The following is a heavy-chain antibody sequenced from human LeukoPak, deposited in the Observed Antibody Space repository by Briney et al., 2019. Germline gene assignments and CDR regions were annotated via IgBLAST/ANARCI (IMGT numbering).Heavy chain of an antibody. CDR1: GFTFSSYA. V-gene: IGHV3-23*01. Sequence: PGGSLRLSCAASGFTFSSYAMSWVRQAPGKGLEWISAISGSGGSTYYADSVKGRFTISRDNSKNTLYLQMNSLRAGDTAVYYCAKDTYGDYVLVDFWGQGTLVTVSS. CDR3: AKDTYGDYVLVDF. CDR2: ISGSGGST. J-gene: IGHJ4*02. D-gene: IGHD4-17*01.